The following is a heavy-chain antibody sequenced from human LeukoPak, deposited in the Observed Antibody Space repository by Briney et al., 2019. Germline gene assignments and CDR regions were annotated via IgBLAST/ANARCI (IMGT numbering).Heavy chain of an antibody. D-gene: IGHD6-6*01. J-gene: IGHJ6*02. Sequence: GGSLRLSCSASGFSFSSYSMNWVRQAPGKGLEWVSSISSSSSYIYYADSVKGRFTISRDNAKNTPYLQMNSLRAEDTALYYCARESSSSTEVDVWGQGTTVTASS. V-gene: IGHV3-21*01. CDR3: ARESSSSTEVDV. CDR2: ISSSSSYI. CDR1: GFSFSSYS.